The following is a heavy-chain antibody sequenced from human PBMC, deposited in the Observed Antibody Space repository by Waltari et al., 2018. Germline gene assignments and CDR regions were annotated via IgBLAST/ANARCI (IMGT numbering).Heavy chain of an antibody. D-gene: IGHD2-2*01. V-gene: IGHV1-2*06. Sequence: QVQLVQSGAEVKKPGASVKVSCKASGYTFTGYYMPWLLPAPGQGLEWMGRINPNSGGTNYAQKFQGRVTMTRDTSISTAYMELSRLRSDDTAVYYCARDIVVVPAADAFDIWGQGTMVTVSS. CDR3: ARDIVVVPAADAFDI. CDR1: GYTFTGYY. J-gene: IGHJ3*02. CDR2: INPNSGGT.